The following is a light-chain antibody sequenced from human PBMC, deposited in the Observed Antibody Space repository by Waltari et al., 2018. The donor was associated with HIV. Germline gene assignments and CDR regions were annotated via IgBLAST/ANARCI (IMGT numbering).Light chain of an antibody. V-gene: IGLV2-14*03. J-gene: IGLJ3*02. CDR1: RSDVGNYNY. CDR3: TSYTSSDTWV. CDR2: DVN. Sequence: QSALTQPASVSGSPGQPITISCTGNRSDVGNYNYVSWFQQPPDKAPTLILFDVNKRPSGVSSRFSGSKSAKTASLTISGLQPEDEGDYFCTSYTSSDTWVFGGGTKVTVL.